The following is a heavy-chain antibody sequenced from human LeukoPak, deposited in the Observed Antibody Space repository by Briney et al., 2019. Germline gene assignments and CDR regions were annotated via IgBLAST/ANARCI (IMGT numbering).Heavy chain of an antibody. CDR2: ISYDGSNK. V-gene: IGHV3-30*18. J-gene: IGHJ4*02. Sequence: GGSLRLSCAASGFTFSSYGMHWGRQAPGKGLEWVAVISYDGSNKYYADSVKGRFTISRDNSKNTLHLQMNSLRAEDTAVYYCAKHHLVLVVPAASHFDYWGQGTLVTVSS. CDR3: AKHHLVLVVPAASHFDY. CDR1: GFTFSSYG. D-gene: IGHD2-2*01.